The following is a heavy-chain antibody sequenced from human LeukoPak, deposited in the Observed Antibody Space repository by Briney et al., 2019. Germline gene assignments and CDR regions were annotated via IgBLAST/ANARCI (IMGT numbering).Heavy chain of an antibody. CDR3: ARVKLSHGYSYGYNPYYFDY. J-gene: IGHJ4*02. Sequence: ASVKVSCKASGYTFTSYDINRVRQATGQGLEWMGWMNPNSGNTGYAQKFQGRVTMTRNTSISTAYMELSSLRSEDTAVYYCARVKLSHGYSYGYNPYYFDYWGQGTLVTVSS. D-gene: IGHD5-18*01. V-gene: IGHV1-8*01. CDR1: GYTFTSYD. CDR2: MNPNSGNT.